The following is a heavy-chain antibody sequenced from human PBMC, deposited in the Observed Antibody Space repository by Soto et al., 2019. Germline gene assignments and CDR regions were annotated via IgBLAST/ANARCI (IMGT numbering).Heavy chain of an antibody. Sequence: GGSLRLSCAASGFTFSSYGMHWVRQAPGKGLEWVAVISYDGSYKYYADSVKGRFTISRDNSKNTLYLQMNSLRAEDTAVYYCARSRAMITPFYFDCWGQGTLVTVSS. D-gene: IGHD5-18*01. J-gene: IGHJ4*02. CDR1: GFTFSSYG. CDR3: ARSRAMITPFYFDC. V-gene: IGHV3-30*03. CDR2: ISYDGSYK.